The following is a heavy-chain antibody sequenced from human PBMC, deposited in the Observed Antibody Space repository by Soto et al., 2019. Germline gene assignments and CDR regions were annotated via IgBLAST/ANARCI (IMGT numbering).Heavy chain of an antibody. Sequence: SETLSLTCTVSGGSTSSIRYQWVWIRQPPGTGLEWIGEINHSGSTNYNPSLKSRVTISVDTSKNQFSLKLTSVTAADTAVYYCARDKITGLFDYWGQGTLVTVSS. CDR1: GGSTSSIRYQ. J-gene: IGHJ4*02. CDR2: INHSGST. CDR3: ARDKITGLFDY. D-gene: IGHD2-8*02. V-gene: IGHV4-39*07.